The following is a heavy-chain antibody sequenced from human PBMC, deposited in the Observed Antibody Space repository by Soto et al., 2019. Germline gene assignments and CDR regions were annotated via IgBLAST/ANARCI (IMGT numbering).Heavy chain of an antibody. CDR2: ISPYNGNT. J-gene: IGHJ3*02. CDR3: ARSGSYYDDGIHGAFDI. CDR1: GYPFTTYG. D-gene: IGHD1-26*01. V-gene: IGHV1-18*01. Sequence: QVQLVQSGAEVRKPGASVKVSCKASGYPFTTYGISWVRQAPGQGLEWMGWISPYNGNTNYAQKLQGRVTMTTDTSTSTAYMELRSLRSYDTAVYYCARSGSYYDDGIHGAFDIWGQGTMVTVSS.